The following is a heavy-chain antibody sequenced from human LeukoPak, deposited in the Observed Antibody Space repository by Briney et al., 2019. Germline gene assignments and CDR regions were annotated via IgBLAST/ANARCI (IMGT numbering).Heavy chain of an antibody. Sequence: GGSLRLSCAASGFTFSSYSMNWVRQAPGKGLEWVSSISSTSYIYYADSVKGRFTISRDNSGNSLYLQMNSLRAEDTAVYYCARVSGSRGCFDYWGQGTLVTVSS. V-gene: IGHV3-21*06. CDR1: GFTFSSYS. J-gene: IGHJ4*02. D-gene: IGHD2-15*01. CDR2: ISSTSYI. CDR3: ARVSGSRGCFDY.